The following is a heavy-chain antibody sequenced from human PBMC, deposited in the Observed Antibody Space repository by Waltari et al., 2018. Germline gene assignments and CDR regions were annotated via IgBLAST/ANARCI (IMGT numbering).Heavy chain of an antibody. CDR1: GFTFSSYA. V-gene: IGHV3-23*01. J-gene: IGHJ4*02. D-gene: IGHD6-13*01. CDR2: ISGSGVNT. CDR3: AKDSARRGGQQLGPTDY. Sequence: EVQLLESGGGLVQPGGSLRLSCAASGFTFSSYAMRWVRQAPGKGLEWVAGISGSGVNTYYADSVKGRFTISRDNSKNTLYVQMNSLRAEDTAVYYCAKDSARRGGQQLGPTDYWGQGTLVTVSS.